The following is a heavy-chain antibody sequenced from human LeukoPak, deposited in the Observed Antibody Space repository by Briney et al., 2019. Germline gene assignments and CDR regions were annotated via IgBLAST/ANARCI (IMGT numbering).Heavy chain of an antibody. D-gene: IGHD3-3*01. J-gene: IGHJ4*02. CDR2: IIPIFGTA. Sequence: GASVKVSCKASGGTFSSYAISWVRQAPGQGLEWMGGIIPIFGTANYAQKFQGRVTITADESTSTAYMELSSLRSEDTAVYYCARRSVGSGYYLNYFDYWGQGTLVTVSS. CDR1: GGTFSSYA. CDR3: ARRSVGSGYYLNYFDY. V-gene: IGHV1-69*13.